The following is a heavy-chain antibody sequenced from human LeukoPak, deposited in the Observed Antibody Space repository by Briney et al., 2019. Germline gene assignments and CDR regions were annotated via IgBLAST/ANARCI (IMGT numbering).Heavy chain of an antibody. D-gene: IGHD3-10*01. J-gene: IGHJ6*02. CDR1: GGTFSSYA. CDR3: ARDQWFGEFLPSGYYYGMDV. V-gene: IGHV1-69*13. CDR2: IIPIFGTA. Sequence: SVNVSCKASGGTFSSYAISWVRQAPGQGLEWMGGIIPIFGTANYAQKFQGRVTITADESTSTAYMELSSLRSEDTAVYYCARDQWFGEFLPSGYYYGMDVWGQGTTVTVSS.